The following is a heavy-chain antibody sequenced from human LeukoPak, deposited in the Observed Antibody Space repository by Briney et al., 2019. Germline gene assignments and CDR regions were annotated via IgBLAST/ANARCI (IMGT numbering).Heavy chain of an antibody. J-gene: IGHJ6*03. Sequence: SETLSLTCTVSGGSISSYYWSWIRQPPGKGLEWIGNIYYSGSTYYNTSLKSRVTISVDKSKNQFSLKLSSVTAADTAVYYCARDLYYGSGSYYSLYYYYYMGVWGKGTTVTVSS. V-gene: IGHV4-59*01. D-gene: IGHD3-10*01. CDR3: ARDLYYGSGSYYSLYYYYYMGV. CDR1: GGSISSYY. CDR2: IYYSGST.